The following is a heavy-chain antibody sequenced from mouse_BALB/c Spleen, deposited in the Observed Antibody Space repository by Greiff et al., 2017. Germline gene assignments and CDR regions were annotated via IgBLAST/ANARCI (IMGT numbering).Heavy chain of an antibody. J-gene: IGHJ1*01. CDR1: GYSITSDYA. CDR2: ISYSGST. V-gene: IGHV3-2*02. CDR3: ARGGWGYYWYFDV. Sequence: EVKLVESGPGLVKPSQSLSLTCTVTGYSITSDYAWNWIRQFPGNKLEWMGYISYSGSTSYNPSLKSRISITRDTSKNQFFLQLNSVTTEDTATYYCARGGWGYYWYFDVWGAGTTVTVAS. D-gene: IGHD2-2*01.